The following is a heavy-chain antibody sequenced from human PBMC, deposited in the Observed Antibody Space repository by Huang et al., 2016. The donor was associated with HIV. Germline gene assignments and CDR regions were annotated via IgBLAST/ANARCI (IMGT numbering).Heavy chain of an antibody. D-gene: IGHD3-3*01. CDR1: GGSFSSSFYY. J-gene: IGHJ4*02. Sequence: QVQLQESGRGLVKPSETLSLTCTVSGGSFSSSFYYWGWIRQSPGKGLDWIGSMYYSGSTYYNPSRKSRVTISADTSNSQFSLKLTSGTAADSAVYYCVRHRPNYDFWSGYYPYFDDWGQGTLVTVSS. V-gene: IGHV4-39*01. CDR2: MYYSGST. CDR3: VRHRPNYDFWSGYYPYFDD.